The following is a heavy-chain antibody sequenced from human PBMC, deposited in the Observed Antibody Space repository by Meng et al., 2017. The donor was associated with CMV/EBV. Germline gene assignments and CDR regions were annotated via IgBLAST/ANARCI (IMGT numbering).Heavy chain of an antibody. V-gene: IGHV1-69*05. CDR1: GYTFTSYG. CDR2: IIPIFGTA. CDR3: AKGKGSRLYGMDV. D-gene: IGHD1-26*01. Sequence: SVKVSCKASGYTFTSYGISWVRQAPGQGLEWMGGIIPIFGTANYAQKFQGRVTITTDESTSTAYMELSSLRAEDTAVYYCAKGKGSRLYGMDVWGQGTTVTVSS. J-gene: IGHJ6*02.